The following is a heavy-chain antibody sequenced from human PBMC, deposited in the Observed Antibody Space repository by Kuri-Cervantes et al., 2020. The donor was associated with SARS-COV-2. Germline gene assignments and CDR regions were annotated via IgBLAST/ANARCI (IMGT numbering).Heavy chain of an antibody. CDR3: TRALNDFWSGYYSSWYFDR. D-gene: IGHD3-3*01. CDR1: VDTFTGYY. V-gene: IGHV1-2*02. J-gene: IGHJ2*01. Sequence: ASVKVSCEASVDTFTGYYMHWGRQAPGQGLAGMGWINPNSSGTNYAQKFQGRVTMTRDMSISTAYMELSRLRSDDTAVYSCTRALNDFWSGYYSSWYFDRWGRGTLVTDSS. CDR2: INPNSSGT.